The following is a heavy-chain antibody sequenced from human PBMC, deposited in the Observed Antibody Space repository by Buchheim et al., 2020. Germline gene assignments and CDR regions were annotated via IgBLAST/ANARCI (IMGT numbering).Heavy chain of an antibody. CDR1: GFTFSSYG. V-gene: IGHV3-30*18. J-gene: IGHJ4*02. CDR2: ISYDGSNK. Sequence: QVQLVESGGGVVQPGRSLRLSCAASGFTFSSYGMHWVRQAPGKGLEWVAVISYDGSNKYYADSVKGRFTISRDNSKNTLYLQMNSLRAEDTAVYYCAKSRELELRDSYFDYWGQGTL. D-gene: IGHD1-7*01. CDR3: AKSRELELRDSYFDY.